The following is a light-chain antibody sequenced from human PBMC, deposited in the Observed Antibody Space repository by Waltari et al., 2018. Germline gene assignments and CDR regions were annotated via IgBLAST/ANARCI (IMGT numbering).Light chain of an antibody. CDR3: QQYNNWPPWT. J-gene: IGKJ1*01. Sequence: EIVMTQSPATLSVSPGERATLPCRASQSCSSNLAWYQQKPGQAPRLLIYGASTRATGIPARFSGSGSGTEFTLTISSLQSEDFAVYYCQQYNNWPPWTFGQGTKVEIK. CDR1: QSCSSN. CDR2: GAS. V-gene: IGKV3-15*01.